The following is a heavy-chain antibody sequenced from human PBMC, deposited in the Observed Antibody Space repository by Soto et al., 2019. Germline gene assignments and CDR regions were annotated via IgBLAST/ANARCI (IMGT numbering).Heavy chain of an antibody. J-gene: IGHJ5*02. V-gene: IGHV4-34*01. CDR2: GNHSGRA. CDR1: GGSLRDYY. Sequence: QVQLQQWGAGLLKPSETLSLTCAVYGGSLRDYYWNWIRQSPGKGLEWIGEGNHSGRANYNPSLRSGVTLSVDTSKNQFSLTVRSVTAADAAVYYRAGVKTAVPWWFDPWGQGTLVTVSS. D-gene: IGHD2-21*02. CDR3: AGVKTAVPWWFDP.